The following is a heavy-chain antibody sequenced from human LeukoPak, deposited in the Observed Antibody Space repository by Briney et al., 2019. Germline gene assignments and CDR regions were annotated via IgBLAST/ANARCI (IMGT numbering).Heavy chain of an antibody. CDR3: ARVGGRYFDY. CDR1: GYSISSGYY. J-gene: IGHJ4*02. CDR2: IYHSGST. V-gene: IGHV4-38-2*02. Sequence: PSETLSLTCTVSGYSISSGYYWGWIRQPPGKGLEWIGSIYHSGSTYYNPSLKSRVTISVDTSKSQFSLKLSSVTAADTAVYYCARVGGRYFDYWGQGTLVTVSS. D-gene: IGHD3-16*01.